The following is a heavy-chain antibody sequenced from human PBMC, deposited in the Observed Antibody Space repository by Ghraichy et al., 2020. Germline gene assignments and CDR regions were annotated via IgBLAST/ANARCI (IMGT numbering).Heavy chain of an antibody. D-gene: IGHD6-19*01. CDR3: ARQYSSGWNYYYGLDV. Sequence: SETLSLTCAISGDSVSSNSGAWNWIRQSPSIGLEWLGRTYYRTKWYNDYAASVKSRITINPDTSKNQFSLQLNSVTPEDTAVYYCARQYSSGWNYYYGLDVWGTGTTVTVSS. V-gene: IGHV6-1*01. J-gene: IGHJ6*04. CDR2: TYYRTKWYN. CDR1: GDSVSSNSGA.